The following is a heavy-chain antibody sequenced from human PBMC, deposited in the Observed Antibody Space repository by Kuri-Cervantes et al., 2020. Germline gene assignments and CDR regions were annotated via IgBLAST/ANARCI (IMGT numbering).Heavy chain of an antibody. Sequence: GSLRLSCAVYGGSFSGYYWSWIRQPPGKGLEWIGEINHSGSTNYNPSLKSRATISVDRSKNQFSLKLSSVTAADTAVYYCAREGEGYCSGGSCYSGNWFDPWGQGTLVTVSS. V-gene: IGHV4-34*01. D-gene: IGHD2-15*01. J-gene: IGHJ5*02. CDR1: GGSFSGYY. CDR3: AREGEGYCSGGSCYSGNWFDP. CDR2: INHSGST.